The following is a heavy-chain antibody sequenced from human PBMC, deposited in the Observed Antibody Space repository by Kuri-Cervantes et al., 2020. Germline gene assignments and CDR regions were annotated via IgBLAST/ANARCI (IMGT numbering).Heavy chain of an antibody. CDR3: AKSGGATDY. V-gene: IGHV3-30*18. D-gene: IGHD1-26*01. CDR2: ISYDGSNK. Sequence: GESLKISCAASGFTFSSYGMHWVRQAPGKGLEWVAVISYDGSNKYYADSVKGRFTISRDNSENTLYLQMNSLRAEDTAVYYCAKSGGATDYWGQGTLVTVSS. CDR1: GFTFSSYG. J-gene: IGHJ4*02.